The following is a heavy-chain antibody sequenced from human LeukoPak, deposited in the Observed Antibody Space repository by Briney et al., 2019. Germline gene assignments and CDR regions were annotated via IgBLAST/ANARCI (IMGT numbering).Heavy chain of an antibody. CDR2: IKQDGSEK. CDR1: GFTFSNYW. J-gene: IGHJ6*03. V-gene: IGHV3-7*01. CDR3: ARDQITMVRGVIIKDYYYYYMDV. D-gene: IGHD3-10*01. Sequence: GGSLRLSCAASGFTFSNYWMSWVRQAPGKGLEWVANIKQDGSEKYYVDSVKGRFTISRDNAKNSLYLQMNSLRAEDTAVYYCARDQITMVRGVIIKDYYYYYMDVWGKGTTATVSS.